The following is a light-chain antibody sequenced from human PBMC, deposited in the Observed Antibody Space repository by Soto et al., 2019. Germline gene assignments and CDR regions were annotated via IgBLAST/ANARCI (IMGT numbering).Light chain of an antibody. V-gene: IGLV2-8*01. CDR1: SSDVDKYNF. CDR3: TSYAGSSIPVV. J-gene: IGLJ2*01. Sequence: QSVLTQPPSASGSPGQSVTISCTGASSDVDKYNFVSWYQQHPGKAPKLMIYDVTERPSGVPDRFSGSKSGNTASLTVSGLQAEDEADYYCTSYAGSSIPVVFGGGTKVTVL. CDR2: DVT.